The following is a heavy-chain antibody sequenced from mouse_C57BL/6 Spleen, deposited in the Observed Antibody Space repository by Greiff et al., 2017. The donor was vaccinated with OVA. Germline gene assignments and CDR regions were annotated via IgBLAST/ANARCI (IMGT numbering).Heavy chain of an antibody. CDR2: IYPGDGDT. J-gene: IGHJ4*01. Sequence: QVQLQQSGPELVKPGASVKISCKASGYAFSSSWMNWVKQRPGKGLEWIGRIYPGDGDTNYNGKFKGKATLTADKSSSTAYMQLSSLTSEDSAVYFCADGVTTDYAMDYWGQGTSVTVSS. D-gene: IGHD2-5*01. CDR1: GYAFSSSW. CDR3: ADGVTTDYAMDY. V-gene: IGHV1-82*01.